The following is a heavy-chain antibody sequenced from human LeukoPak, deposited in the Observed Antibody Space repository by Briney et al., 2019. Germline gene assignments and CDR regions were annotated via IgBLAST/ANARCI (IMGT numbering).Heavy chain of an antibody. CDR2: IPYDGSNK. V-gene: IGHV3-30*18. Sequence: PGGSLRLSCAASGFTFSSYAMHWVRQAPGKGVEGVAAIPYDGSNKYYAESVKGRFTISRDNSKNTLYLQMNSLRPEGTTVYYCAKSRHPYNWNGGAFLDYCGQGTLVTVSS. CDR3: AKSRHPYNWNGGAFLDY. CDR1: GFTFSSYA. J-gene: IGHJ4*02. D-gene: IGHD1-20*01.